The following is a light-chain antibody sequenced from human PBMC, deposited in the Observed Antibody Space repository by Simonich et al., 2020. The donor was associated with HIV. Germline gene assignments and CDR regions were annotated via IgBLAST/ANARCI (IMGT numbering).Light chain of an antibody. CDR3: MQSIQLPQTIT. Sequence: DIVMTQTPLSLSVTPGQPASISCKSSQSLLHSDGKTYLYWYLQKPGQSPQLLIYEGSNRFSGVPDRFSGSGSGTDFTLKISRVEAEDVGVYYCMQSIQLPQTITFGQGTRLEIK. CDR1: QSLLHSDGKTY. J-gene: IGKJ5*01. CDR2: EGS. V-gene: IGKV2D-29*02.